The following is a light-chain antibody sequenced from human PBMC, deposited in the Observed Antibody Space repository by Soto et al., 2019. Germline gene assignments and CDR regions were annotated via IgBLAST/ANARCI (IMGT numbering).Light chain of an antibody. J-gene: IGLJ1*01. CDR1: SGDVGGYNY. V-gene: IGLV2-14*01. Sequence: SALTQPASVSGSPGQSITISCTGTSGDVGGYNYVSWYQQHPGKAPKLMIYDVSNRPSGVSNRFSGSKSGNTASLTISGLQAEDEADYYCSSYTSSSTGVFGTGTKVTVL. CDR2: DVS. CDR3: SSYTSSSTGV.